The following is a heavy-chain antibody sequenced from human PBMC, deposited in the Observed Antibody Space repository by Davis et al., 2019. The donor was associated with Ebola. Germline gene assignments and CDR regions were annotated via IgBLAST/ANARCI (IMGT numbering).Heavy chain of an antibody. J-gene: IGHJ5*01. D-gene: IGHD3-9*01. CDR2: INWNGASS. V-gene: IGHV3-20*01. CDR3: ARVNAATGYSRFDT. Sequence: GGSLRLSCAASGFAFYSFAMSWVRQAPGKGLEWVSGINWNGASSGYADSVKGRFTISRDNVKNSLYLRMNDLRVEDTAFYHCARVNAATGYSRFDTWGQGTLVTVSS. CDR1: GFAFYSFA.